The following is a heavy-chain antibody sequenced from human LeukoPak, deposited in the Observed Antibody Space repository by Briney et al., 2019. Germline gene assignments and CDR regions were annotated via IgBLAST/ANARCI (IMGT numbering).Heavy chain of an antibody. CDR2: IYSGSNT. D-gene: IGHD5-12*01. CDR3: AREGAGYRGYDYDYFYAMDV. V-gene: IGHV3-53*01. J-gene: IGHJ6*02. Sequence: GGSLRLSCAASGFTFSSYSMNWVRQAPGKGLEWVSVIYSGSNTYYADSVKGRFTISRDNSKNTLYLQMNSLRAEDTAVYYCAREGAGYRGYDYDYFYAMDVWGQGTTVTVSS. CDR1: GFTFSSYS.